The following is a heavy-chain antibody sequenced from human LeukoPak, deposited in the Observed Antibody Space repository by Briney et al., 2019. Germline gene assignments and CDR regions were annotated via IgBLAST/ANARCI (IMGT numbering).Heavy chain of an antibody. CDR1: GFTFSSYA. V-gene: IGHV3-23*01. J-gene: IGHJ4*02. Sequence: GGSLRLSRAASGFTFSSYAMSWVRQAPGKGLEWVSAISGSGGSTYYADSVKGRFTISRDNSKNTLYLQMNSLRAEDTAVYYCAKDGGEYCSGGSCHHAPDYWGQGTLVTVSS. CDR2: ISGSGGST. D-gene: IGHD2-15*01. CDR3: AKDGGEYCSGGSCHHAPDY.